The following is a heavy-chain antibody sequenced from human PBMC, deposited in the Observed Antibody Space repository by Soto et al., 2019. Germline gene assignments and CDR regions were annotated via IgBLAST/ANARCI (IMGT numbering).Heavy chain of an antibody. D-gene: IGHD3-22*01. CDR2: IVPMFAIT. CDR3: ARSMYDSSGYYGDFDN. J-gene: IGHJ4*02. Sequence: GASVKVSCKASGGTFSSYAITWVRQAPGQGLEWMGGIVPMFAITKYAQKFRDRVTITADESTTTVYMHLNSMTSEDTALYYCARSMYDSSGYYGDFDNWGQGTLVTVSS. V-gene: IGHV1-69*13. CDR1: GGTFSSYA.